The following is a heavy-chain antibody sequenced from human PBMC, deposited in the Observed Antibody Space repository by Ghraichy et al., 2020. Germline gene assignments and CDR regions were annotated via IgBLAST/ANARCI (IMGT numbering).Heavy chain of an antibody. V-gene: IGHV4-34*01. Sequence: SETLSLTCAVFGGSFIGNYYTWIRQTQGRGLEWIGEFNHGGFTNYNPALKSRVTISVDTSKNQFSLRLRSVTAADTAVYYCARGSDFWSGYPDYWSQGNLVTGSS. J-gene: IGHJ4*02. D-gene: IGHD3-3*01. CDR1: GGSFIGNY. CDR3: ARGSDFWSGYPDY. CDR2: FNHGGFT.